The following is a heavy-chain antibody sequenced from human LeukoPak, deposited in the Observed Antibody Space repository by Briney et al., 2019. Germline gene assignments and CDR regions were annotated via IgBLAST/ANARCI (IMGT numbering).Heavy chain of an antibody. CDR1: GFTFSNYA. V-gene: IGHV3-23*01. Sequence: PGGSLKLSCAVSGFTFSNYAMSGVRQAPGKGLEWVSAISGSGGSTYYADSVKGRFTIFRDNSNNTLDLQMNSLRAEDTAVYYFAKDGGTGGFCSITGSIPRYTFTSGGQGTLVTV. J-gene: IGHJ4*02. D-gene: IGHD2-2*02. CDR2: ISGSGGST. CDR3: AKDGGTGGFCSITGSIPRYTFTS.